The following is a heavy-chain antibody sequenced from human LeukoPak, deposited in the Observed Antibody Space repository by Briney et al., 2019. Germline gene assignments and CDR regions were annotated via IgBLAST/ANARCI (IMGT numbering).Heavy chain of an antibody. J-gene: IGHJ3*02. Sequence: SETLSLTCTVSGGSISSYYWSWIRQPPGKGLEWIGYIYYSGSTNYNPSLKSRVTISVDTSKNQFSLKLSSVTAADTAVYYCARGIAVAGRIFWAFDTWGQGTMVTVSS. D-gene: IGHD6-19*01. V-gene: IGHV4-59*01. CDR3: ARGIAVAGRIFWAFDT. CDR1: GGSISSYY. CDR2: IYYSGST.